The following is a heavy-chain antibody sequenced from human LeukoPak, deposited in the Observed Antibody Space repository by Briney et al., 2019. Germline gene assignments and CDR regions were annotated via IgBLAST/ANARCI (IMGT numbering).Heavy chain of an antibody. V-gene: IGHV1-3*01. D-gene: IGHD3-10*01. CDR3: ARERGVIGLAS. J-gene: IGHJ4*02. CDR2: INAGNGNT. CDR1: GYTFTSYA. Sequence: GASVKVSCKASGYTFTSYAMHWVRQAPGQRLEWMGWINAGNGNTKYSQKFQGRVTMTRNTPISTAYMELSSLRSEDTAVYYCARERGVIGLASWGQGTLVTVSS.